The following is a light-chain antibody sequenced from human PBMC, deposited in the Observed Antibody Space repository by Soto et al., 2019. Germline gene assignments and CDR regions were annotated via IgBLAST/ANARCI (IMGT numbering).Light chain of an antibody. J-gene: IGKJ1*01. CDR1: QSVDSN. CDR3: QQRSNWWT. Sequence: EIVMTQSPATLSVSPGDGATLSCRASQSVDSNLAWYQQKPGQPPRLLIYGASIRATGIPARFSGSGSGTDFTLTISSLEPEDFAVYYCQQRSNWWTFGQGTKVDIK. V-gene: IGKV3-11*01. CDR2: GAS.